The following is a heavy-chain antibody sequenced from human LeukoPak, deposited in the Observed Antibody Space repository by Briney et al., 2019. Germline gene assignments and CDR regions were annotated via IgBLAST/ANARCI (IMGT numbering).Heavy chain of an antibody. CDR3: ARGRGTTAQATIFDF. D-gene: IGHD1-7*01. CDR2: ISSSSSYI. CDR1: GFTFSSYS. V-gene: IGHV3-21*04. Sequence: GGSLRLSCAASGFTFSSYSMNWVRQAPGKGLEWVSSISSSSSYIYYADSVKGRFTISRDNAKNSLYLQMNSLRADDTALYYCARGRGTTAQATIFDFWGQGTLVTVSS. J-gene: IGHJ4*02.